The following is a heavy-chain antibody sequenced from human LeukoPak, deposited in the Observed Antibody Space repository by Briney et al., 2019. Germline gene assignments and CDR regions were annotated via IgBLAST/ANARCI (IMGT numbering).Heavy chain of an antibody. V-gene: IGHV4-59*01. D-gene: IGHD6-19*01. CDR3: ARDQSGWYAFDI. CDR2: IYYSGST. CDR1: GGSISSYY. J-gene: IGHJ3*02. Sequence: SETLSLTCTVSGGSISSYYWSWIRQPPGKGLEWIAYIYYSGSTNYNPSLKSRVTISVDTSKNQFSLKLSSVTAADTAVYYCARDQSGWYAFDIWGQGTMVTVSS.